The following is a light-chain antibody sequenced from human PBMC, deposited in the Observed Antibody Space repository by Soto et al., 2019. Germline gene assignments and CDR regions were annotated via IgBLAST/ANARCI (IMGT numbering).Light chain of an antibody. Sequence: DIHMTQSPSSGSSSLGDRVTITCLASQGISNWLAWFQQKPGKAPKLLIYTASRLQSGVPSRFSGSGSGTEFTLTISSLQSEDFAVYYCQQYNNWPLTFGGGTKVDIK. V-gene: IGKV1-12*01. CDR2: TAS. CDR3: QQYNNWPLT. J-gene: IGKJ4*01. CDR1: QGISNW.